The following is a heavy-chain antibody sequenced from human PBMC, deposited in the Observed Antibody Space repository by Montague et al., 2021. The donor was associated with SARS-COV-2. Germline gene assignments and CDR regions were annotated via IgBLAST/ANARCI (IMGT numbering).Heavy chain of an antibody. CDR1: GFTFSSYS. D-gene: IGHD1-26*01. CDR3: ARVVSGTYLDYFDY. CDR2: ISYDGINK. Sequence: SLRLSCAASGFTFSSYSMHWVRQAPGKGLEWVTVISYDGINKYYTDSVKGRFTISRDNSKNTLYLQMNSLRPEDTAVYYCARVVSGTYLDYFDYWGQGTLVAVSS. V-gene: IGHV3-30*04. J-gene: IGHJ4*02.